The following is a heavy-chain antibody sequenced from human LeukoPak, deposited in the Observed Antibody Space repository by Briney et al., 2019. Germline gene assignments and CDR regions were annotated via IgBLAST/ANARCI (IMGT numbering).Heavy chain of an antibody. CDR2: ISYDGSNK. J-gene: IGHJ4*02. CDR3: ARSDTAIGYFDY. V-gene: IGHV3-30-3*01. CDR1: GFTFSSYA. D-gene: IGHD5-18*01. Sequence: GRSLRLSCAASGFTFSSYAMHWVRQAPGKGLEWVAVISYDGSNKYYAGSVKGRFTISRDNSKNTLYLQMNSLRAEDTAVYYCARSDTAIGYFDYWGQGTLVTVSS.